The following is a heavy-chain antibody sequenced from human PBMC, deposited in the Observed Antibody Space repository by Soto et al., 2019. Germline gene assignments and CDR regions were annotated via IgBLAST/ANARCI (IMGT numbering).Heavy chain of an antibody. D-gene: IGHD2-2*02. V-gene: IGHV1-69*13. Sequence: SVKVSCKASGGTFSSYAISWVRQAPGQGLEWMGGIIPIFGTANYAQKFQGRVTITADESTSTAYMELSSLRSEDTAVYYCASSVVPAAINYYGMDVWGQGTTVTSP. CDR1: GGTFSSYA. J-gene: IGHJ6*02. CDR2: IIPIFGTA. CDR3: ASSVVPAAINYYGMDV.